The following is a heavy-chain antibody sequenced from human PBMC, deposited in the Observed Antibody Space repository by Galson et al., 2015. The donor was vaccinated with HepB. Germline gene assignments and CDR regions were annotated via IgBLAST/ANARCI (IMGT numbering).Heavy chain of an antibody. J-gene: IGHJ4*02. D-gene: IGHD3-10*01. Sequence: CAISGDSVSSNSATWHWIRQSPSRGLEWLGRTYYRSKWYNDYAVSVKSRITLNPDTSKNQFSLQLNSVTPEDTAVYYCARDRAYYIDYWGQGTLVTVSS. CDR3: ARDRAYYIDY. CDR2: TYYRSKWYN. V-gene: IGHV6-1*01. CDR1: GDSVSSNSAT.